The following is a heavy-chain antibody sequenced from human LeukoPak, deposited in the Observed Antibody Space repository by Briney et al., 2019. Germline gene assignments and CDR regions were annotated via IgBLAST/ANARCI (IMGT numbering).Heavy chain of an antibody. D-gene: IGHD3-10*01. V-gene: IGHV3-7*04. Sequence: GGSLTLSYAPSGFTVCCLWMTWVRQAPGKGLEWVANIRQDGSAKYYVDSVKGRFTISRDNAKNSLCLQLNSLRAEDTAVYYGARDSYASGSHDAWGQRALVTVSS. CDR3: ARDSYASGSHDA. CDR2: IRQDGSAK. CDR1: GFTVCCLW. J-gene: IGHJ5*02.